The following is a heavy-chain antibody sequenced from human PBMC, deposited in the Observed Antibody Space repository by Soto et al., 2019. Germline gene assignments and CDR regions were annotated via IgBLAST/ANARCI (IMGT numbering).Heavy chain of an antibody. D-gene: IGHD2-21*02. CDR2: ISGSGGST. CDR3: AKSIGRVVTAIRTDY. Sequence: EVQLLESGGGLVQPGGSLRLSCAASGFTFSRYGMSWVRQAPGKGLEWVSAISGSGGSTYYADSVKGRFTISRDNSKNTLYLQMNSLRAEDTAVYYCAKSIGRVVTAIRTDYWGQGTLVTVSS. V-gene: IGHV3-23*01. J-gene: IGHJ4*02. CDR1: GFTFSRYG.